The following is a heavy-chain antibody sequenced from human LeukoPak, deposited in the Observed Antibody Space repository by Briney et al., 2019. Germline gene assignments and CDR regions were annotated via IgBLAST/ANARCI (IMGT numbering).Heavy chain of an antibody. CDR3: ARCVQQLPDY. J-gene: IGHJ4*02. Sequence: SETLSLTCTVSGGSISSSSYYWGWIRQPPGKGLEWIGSTYYSGSTYYNPSLKSRVTISVDTSKNQFSLKLSSVTAADTAVYYCARCVQQLPDYWGQGTLVTVSS. D-gene: IGHD6-13*01. CDR2: TYYSGST. CDR1: GGSISSSSYY. V-gene: IGHV4-39*01.